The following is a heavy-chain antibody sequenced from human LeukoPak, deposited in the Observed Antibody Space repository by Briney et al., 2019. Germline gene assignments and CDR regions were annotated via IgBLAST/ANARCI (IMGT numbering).Heavy chain of an antibody. CDR3: ARGGPPYDFWDGPRFDY. CDR2: ITSSSSYI. V-gene: IGHV3-21*01. Sequence: GGSLRLSCAASGFTFSSYSMNWVRQAPGKGLEWVSSITSSSSYIYYADSLKGRFTISRDNAKNSLYLQMNSLRAEDTAVYYCARGGPPYDFWDGPRFDYWGQGTLVTVSS. D-gene: IGHD3-3*01. CDR1: GFTFSSYS. J-gene: IGHJ4*02.